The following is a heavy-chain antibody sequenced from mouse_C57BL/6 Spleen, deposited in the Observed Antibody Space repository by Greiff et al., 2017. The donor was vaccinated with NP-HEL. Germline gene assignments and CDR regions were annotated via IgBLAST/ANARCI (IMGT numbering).Heavy chain of an antibody. J-gene: IGHJ1*03. CDR2: FYPGSGSI. CDR3: ARHEGDYYGSSRDWYFDV. Sequence: VQVVESGAELVKPGASVKLSCKASGYTFTEYTIHWVKQRSGQGLEWIGWFYPGSGSIKYNEKFKDKATLTADKSSSTVYMELSRLTSEDSAVYFCARHEGDYYGSSRDWYFDVWGTGTTVTVSS. D-gene: IGHD1-1*01. V-gene: IGHV1-62-2*01. CDR1: GYTFTEYT.